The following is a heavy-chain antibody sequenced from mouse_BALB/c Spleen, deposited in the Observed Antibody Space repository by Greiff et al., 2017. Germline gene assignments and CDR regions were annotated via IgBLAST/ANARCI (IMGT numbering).Heavy chain of an antibody. V-gene: IGHV3-8*02. D-gene: IGHD1-1*01. CDR1: GDSITSGY. J-gene: IGHJ3*01. Sequence: EVKLEESGPSLVKPSQTLSLTCSVTGDSITSGYWNWIRKFPGNKLEYMGYISYSGSTYYNPSLKSRISITRDTSKNQYYLQLNSVTTEDTATYYCARSSLYGSSWGFAYWGQGTLVTVSA. CDR3: ARSSLYGSSWGFAY. CDR2: ISYSGST.